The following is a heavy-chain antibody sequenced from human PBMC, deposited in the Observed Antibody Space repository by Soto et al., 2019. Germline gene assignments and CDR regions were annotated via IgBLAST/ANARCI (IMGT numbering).Heavy chain of an antibody. V-gene: IGHV4-4*02. Sequence: SETLSLTCAVSGGSISSSNWWSCVRQPPGKGLEWIGEIYHSGSTNYNPSLKSRVTISVDKSKNQFSLKLGSVTAADTAVYYCARDQPYVVSRINYGMDVWGQGTTVTVSS. CDR1: GGSISSSNW. CDR3: ARDQPYVVSRINYGMDV. CDR2: IYHSGST. D-gene: IGHD3-10*02. J-gene: IGHJ6*02.